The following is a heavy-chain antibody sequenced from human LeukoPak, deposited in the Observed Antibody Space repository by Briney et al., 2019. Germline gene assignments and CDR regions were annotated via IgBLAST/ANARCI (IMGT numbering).Heavy chain of an antibody. Sequence: PGGSLRLSCAASGFTFSSYAMHWVRQAPGKGLEWVAVISYDGSNKYYADSVKGRFTISRDSSKNTLYLQMNSLRAEDTAVYYCARGDCSSTSCYRLDYWGQGNLVTVSS. J-gene: IGHJ4*02. CDR1: GFTFSSYA. CDR2: ISYDGSNK. D-gene: IGHD2-2*02. CDR3: ARGDCSSTSCYRLDY. V-gene: IGHV3-30-3*01.